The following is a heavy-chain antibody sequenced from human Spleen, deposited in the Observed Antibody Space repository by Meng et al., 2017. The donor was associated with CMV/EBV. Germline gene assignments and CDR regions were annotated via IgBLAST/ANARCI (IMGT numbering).Heavy chain of an antibody. V-gene: IGHV4-34*01. D-gene: IGHD1/OR15-1a*01. CDR2: INHSGST. CDR3: ARRKGNTEYYYYYGLDV. Sequence: SETLSLTCAAFGESFGGYYWNWVRQPPGKGLEWIAEINHSGSTNYNPSLKSRVTVSVDTSKNQFSLKLSSVTAADTAVYFCARRKGNTEYYYYYGLDVWGQGTTVTVSS. J-gene: IGHJ6*02. CDR1: GESFGGYY.